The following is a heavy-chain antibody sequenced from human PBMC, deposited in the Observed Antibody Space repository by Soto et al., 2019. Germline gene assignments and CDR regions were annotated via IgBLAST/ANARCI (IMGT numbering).Heavy chain of an antibody. V-gene: IGHV4-31*03. D-gene: IGHD6-13*01. CDR2: IYYSGCT. CDR1: GGSISSGGYY. J-gene: IGHJ4*02. CDR3: ARRRGSSWHGGVYC. Sequence: QVQLQESGPGLVKPSQTLSLTCTVSGGSISSGGYYWSWIRQHPGKGLEWNGYIYYSGCTYYNPSPTRRVTIAVDTSKNQCALKRSSVTAADTAVYYCARRRGSSWHGGVYCWGQGTLVTVSS.